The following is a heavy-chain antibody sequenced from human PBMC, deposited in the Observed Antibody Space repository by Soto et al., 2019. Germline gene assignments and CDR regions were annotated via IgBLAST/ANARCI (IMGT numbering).Heavy chain of an antibody. CDR3: SIWFDP. Sequence: PSETLSLTCTVSGASISPGSYYWAWIRQPPGQGLEWIGTIYSGGSAYYNPSLNSRVTMSIDMSKNQLSLEVRSVTAADTAVYYCSIWFDPWGQGTLLTFSS. CDR1: GASISPGSYY. CDR2: IYSGGSA. V-gene: IGHV4-39*01. J-gene: IGHJ5*02.